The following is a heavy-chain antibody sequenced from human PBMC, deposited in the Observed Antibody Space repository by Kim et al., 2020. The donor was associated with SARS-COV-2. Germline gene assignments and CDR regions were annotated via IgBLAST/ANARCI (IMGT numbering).Heavy chain of an antibody. CDR1: GFTLSLYS. CDR2: INSTGTIT. CDR3: VRESYWSFDL. J-gene: IGHJ3*01. Sequence: GGSLRLSCATSGFTLSLYSMNWVRQSPGKGLEWVSHINSTGTITKYADSVRGRFTISRDNAKNSLFLQMNGLRADDTALYYCVRESYWSFDLWGQGTMFT. D-gene: IGHD3-10*01. V-gene: IGHV3-48*04.